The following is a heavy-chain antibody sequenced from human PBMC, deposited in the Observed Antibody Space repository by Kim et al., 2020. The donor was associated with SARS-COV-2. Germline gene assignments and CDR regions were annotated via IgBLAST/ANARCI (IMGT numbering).Heavy chain of an antibody. CDR1: GGSISSSSYY. Sequence: SETLSLTCTVSGGSISSSSYYWGWIRQPPGKGLEWIGSIYYSGSTYYNPSLKSRVTISVDTSKNQFSLKLSSVTAADTAVYYCARRQQESRGSGAFDIWGQGTMVTVSS. J-gene: IGHJ3*02. V-gene: IGHV4-39*01. CDR2: IYYSGST. CDR3: ARRQQESRGSGAFDI. D-gene: IGHD1-26*01.